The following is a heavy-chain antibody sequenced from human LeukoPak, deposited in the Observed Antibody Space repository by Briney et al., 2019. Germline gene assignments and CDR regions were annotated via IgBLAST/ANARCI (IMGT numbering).Heavy chain of an antibody. J-gene: IGHJ4*02. CDR3: ATVKGMRWLALYYFDY. CDR1: GYSISSTYY. D-gene: IGHD5-24*01. CDR2: IHHSGST. Sequence: SETLSLTCTVSGYSISSTYYWGWIRQPPGKGLEWIGNIHHSGSTYYNPSLKSRVSISIDTSKNQFSLKLTSLNAADTAVYYCATVKGMRWLALYYFDYWGQGTLVTVSS. V-gene: IGHV4-38-2*02.